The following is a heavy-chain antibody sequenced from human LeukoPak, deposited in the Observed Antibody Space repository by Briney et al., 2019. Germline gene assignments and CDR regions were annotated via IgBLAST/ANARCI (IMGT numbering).Heavy chain of an antibody. Sequence: GGSLRLSCAASGFTFSSYSMNWVRQAPGKGLEWVSCISSSSSYIYYADSVKGRFTISRDNAKNSLYLQMSSLRAEDTAVYYCAELGITMIGGVWGKGTTVTISS. J-gene: IGHJ6*04. D-gene: IGHD3-10*02. CDR3: AELGITMIGGV. CDR2: ISSSSSYI. V-gene: IGHV3-21*01. CDR1: GFTFSSYS.